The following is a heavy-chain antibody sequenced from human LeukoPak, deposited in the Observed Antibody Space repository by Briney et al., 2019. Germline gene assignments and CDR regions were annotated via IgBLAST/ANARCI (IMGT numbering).Heavy chain of an antibody. CDR3: AKDSNSGYVSVGPDF. J-gene: IGHJ4*02. V-gene: IGHV3-30*02. D-gene: IGHD5-12*01. CDR1: GFAFSNYG. CDR2: VRYDGSNE. Sequence: GGSLRLSCPTSGFAFSNYGMHWVRQAPGTGLEWVAIVRYDGSNEYYADSVKGRFTVSRDNSRNTLYLQMNSLTSEDTGVYSCAKDSNSGYVSVGPDFWGLGTLVTVSS.